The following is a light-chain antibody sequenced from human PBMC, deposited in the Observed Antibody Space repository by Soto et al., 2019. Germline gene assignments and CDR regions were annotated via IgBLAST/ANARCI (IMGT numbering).Light chain of an antibody. Sequence: DIQMTQSPSSLSASVGDRVTITCRASQALYNYLAWYQQKPGKVPTLLISAASTLQSGVPSRFSGSGSGTDFTLTISSLQPEDVATYYCQKFSAVPTCGGGTKVEI. J-gene: IGKJ4*01. V-gene: IGKV1-27*01. CDR1: QALYNY. CDR2: AAS. CDR3: QKFSAVPT.